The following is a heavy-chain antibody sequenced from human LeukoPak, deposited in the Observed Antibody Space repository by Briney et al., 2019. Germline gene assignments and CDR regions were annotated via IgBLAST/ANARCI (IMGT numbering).Heavy chain of an antibody. CDR1: GYTFTGYY. D-gene: IGHD3-9*01. J-gene: IGHJ4*02. CDR2: INPNSGGT. CDR3: ARGDYDILTGYYGFDY. V-gene: IGHV1-2*02. Sequence: GASVTVSCKASGYTFTGYYMHWVRQAPGQGLEWMGWINPNSGGTNYAQKFQGRVTMTRDTSISTAYMELSRLRSDDTAVYYCARGDYDILTGYYGFDYWGQGTLVTVSS.